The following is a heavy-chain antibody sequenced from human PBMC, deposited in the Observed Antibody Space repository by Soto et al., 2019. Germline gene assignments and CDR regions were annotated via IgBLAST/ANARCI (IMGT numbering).Heavy chain of an antibody. CDR1: GFTFSSYA. CDR3: ARDPDLSGYYSYFDE. D-gene: IGHD3-22*01. CDR2: ISYDGSNK. Sequence: GGSLRLSCAASGFTFSSYAMHWVRQAPGKGLEWVAVISYDGSNKYYADSVKGRFTISRDNSKNTLYLQMNSLRAEDTAVYYCARDPDLSGYYSYFDEWGQGTLVTVSS. V-gene: IGHV3-30-3*01. J-gene: IGHJ4*02.